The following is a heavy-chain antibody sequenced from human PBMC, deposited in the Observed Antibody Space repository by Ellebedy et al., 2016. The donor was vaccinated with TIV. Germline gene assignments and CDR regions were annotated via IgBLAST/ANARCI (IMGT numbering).Heavy chain of an antibody. CDR3: ASGQRYFDWFENYYYYGMDV. CDR2: IYYSGST. V-gene: IGHV4-30-4*01. Sequence: SETLSLXXTVSGGSISSGDYYWSWIRQPPGKGLEWIGYIYYSGSTYYNPSLKSRVTISVDTSKNQFSLKLSSVTAADTAVYYCASGQRYFDWFENYYYYGMDVWGQGTTVTVSS. J-gene: IGHJ6*02. CDR1: GGSISSGDYY. D-gene: IGHD3-9*01.